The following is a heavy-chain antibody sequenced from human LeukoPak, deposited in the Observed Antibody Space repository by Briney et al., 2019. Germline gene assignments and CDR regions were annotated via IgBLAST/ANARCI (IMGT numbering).Heavy chain of an antibody. CDR1: GFTFRSHS. CDR2: ISFDGSIN. Sequence: SGGSLRLSCAASGFTFRSHSMHWVRQTPGKGLEWVAVISFDGSINYYADSVKGRFTISRDNSKNTLFLQMNSLRPEDTAVYYCAKGRGYRDWIGYWGQGTLVTVSS. D-gene: IGHD5-12*01. CDR3: AKGRGYRDWIGY. V-gene: IGHV3-30*04. J-gene: IGHJ4*02.